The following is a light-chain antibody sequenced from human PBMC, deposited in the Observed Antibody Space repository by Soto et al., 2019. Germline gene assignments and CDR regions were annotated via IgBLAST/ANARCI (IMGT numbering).Light chain of an antibody. CDR2: DVS. V-gene: IGLV2-8*01. CDR1: SSDVGGYNY. Sequence: SEPRRETVSIGQAVIISKTKTSSDVGGYNYVSWYQQHPGKAPKLMIYDVSKRPSGVPDRFSGSKSGNTASLTVSGLQADDEADYYCSSYAGTHVVFGTGTKVTVL. J-gene: IGLJ1*01. CDR3: SSYAGTHVV.